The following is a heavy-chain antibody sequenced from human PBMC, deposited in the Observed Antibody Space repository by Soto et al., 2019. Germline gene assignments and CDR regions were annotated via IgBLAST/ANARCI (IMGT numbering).Heavy chain of an antibody. CDR2: ISWNSGSI. D-gene: IGHD3-3*01. V-gene: IGHV3-9*01. CDR3: AKDLGGVVIRYYYYGMDV. J-gene: IGHJ6*02. CDR1: GFTFDDYA. Sequence: QTGGSLRLSCAASGFTFDDYAMHWVRQAPGKGLEWVSGISWNSGSIGYADSVKGRFTISRDNAKNSLYLQMNSLRAEDTAVYYCAKDLGGVVIRYYYYGMDVWGQGTTVTVSS.